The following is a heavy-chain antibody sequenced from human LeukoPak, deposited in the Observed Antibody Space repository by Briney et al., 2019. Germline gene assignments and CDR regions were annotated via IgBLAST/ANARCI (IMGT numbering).Heavy chain of an antibody. V-gene: IGHV3-21*01. CDR2: ISSSSSYI. D-gene: IGHD3-22*01. Sequence: GGSLRLSCAASGFTFSSYSMNWVRQAPGKGLEWVSSISSSSSYIYYADSVKGRFTISRDNAKNSLYLQMNSLRAEDTAVYYCARDLAYYYDSSGYQPPGYWGQGTLVTVSS. CDR3: ARDLAYYYDSSGYQPPGY. J-gene: IGHJ4*02. CDR1: GFTFSSYS.